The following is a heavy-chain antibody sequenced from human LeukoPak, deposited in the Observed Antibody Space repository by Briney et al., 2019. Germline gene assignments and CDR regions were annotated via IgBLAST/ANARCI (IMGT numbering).Heavy chain of an antibody. Sequence: SGPTLVNPTQTLTLTCTFSGFSLSTSGMCVSWIRQPPGKALEWLARIDWDDDKYYSTSLKTRLTISKDTSKNQVVLTMTNMDPVDTATYYCARIQEDGSGSLSFDYWGQGTLVTVSS. CDR3: ARIQEDGSGSLSFDY. CDR2: IDWDDDK. V-gene: IGHV2-70*11. CDR1: GFSLSTSGMC. J-gene: IGHJ4*02. D-gene: IGHD3-10*01.